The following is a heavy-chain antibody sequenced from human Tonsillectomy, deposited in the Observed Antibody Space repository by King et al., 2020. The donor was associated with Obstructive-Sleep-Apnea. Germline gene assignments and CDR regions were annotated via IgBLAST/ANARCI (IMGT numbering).Heavy chain of an antibody. D-gene: IGHD3-10*01. CDR3: AREVSMVRGVIALDY. Sequence: AQLVQSGGGLVQPGGSLRLSCAASGFTFSSYDMHWVRQATGKGLEWVSAIGIVGDTYYPGSVKGRLTTSRENAKNSLSLQMNSLRAGDTALYYCAREVSMVRGVIALDYWGQGTLVTVSS. CDR2: IGIVGDT. J-gene: IGHJ4*02. CDR1: GFTFSSYD. V-gene: IGHV3-13*01.